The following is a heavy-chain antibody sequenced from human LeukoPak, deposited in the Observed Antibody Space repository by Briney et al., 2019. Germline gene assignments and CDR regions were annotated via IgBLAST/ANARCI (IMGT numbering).Heavy chain of an antibody. D-gene: IGHD6-13*01. CDR2: IIPILGIA. CDR1: GYTFTGYY. J-gene: IGHJ4*02. CDR3: ARDIKQQLAPFDY. Sequence: SVKVSCKASGYTFTGYYMHWVRQAPGQGLEWMGRIIPILGIANYAQKFQGRVTITADKSTSTAYMELSSLRSEDTAVYYCARDIKQQLAPFDYWGQGTLVTVSS. V-gene: IGHV1-69*04.